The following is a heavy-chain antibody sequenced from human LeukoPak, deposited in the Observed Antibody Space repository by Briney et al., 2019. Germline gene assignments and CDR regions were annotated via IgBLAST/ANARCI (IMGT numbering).Heavy chain of an antibody. D-gene: IGHD6-19*01. CDR3: AKARVGQWLGDFDY. Sequence: GGSLRLSCAASGFTFSNAWMSWVRQAPGKGLEWVSGISGSGVSTYYADSVKGRFTISRDNSKNTLYLQMNSLRAEDTAEYYCAKARVGQWLGDFDYWGQGTLVTVSS. V-gene: IGHV3-23*01. CDR1: GFTFSNAW. CDR2: ISGSGVST. J-gene: IGHJ4*02.